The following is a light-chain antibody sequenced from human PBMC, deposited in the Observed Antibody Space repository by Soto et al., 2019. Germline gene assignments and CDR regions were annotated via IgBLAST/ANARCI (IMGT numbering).Light chain of an antibody. J-gene: IGKJ3*01. V-gene: IGKV1-33*01. Sequence: DIQMTQSPSSLSASVGDRVTITCQASQDISNYLNWYQQKPGKAPRLLIYDASNLETGVTSKFSGSGSGTDFTFTISSLQHEDIATYYCQQYRNRPISTFGPGTKVDIK. CDR2: DAS. CDR3: QQYRNRPIST. CDR1: QDISNY.